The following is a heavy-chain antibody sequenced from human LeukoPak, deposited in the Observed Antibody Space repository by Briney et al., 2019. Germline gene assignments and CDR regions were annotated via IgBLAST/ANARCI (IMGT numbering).Heavy chain of an antibody. CDR3: AKGPVGELSSLNAFDI. V-gene: IGHV3-30*18. CDR1: GFTFSSYG. D-gene: IGHD3-16*02. Sequence: GGSLRLSCAASGFTFSSYGMHWVRQAPGKGLEWVAVISYDGSNKYYADSVKGRSTISRDNARNSLYLQMNSLRAEDMALYYCAKGPVGELSSLNAFDIWGQGTMVTVSS. CDR2: ISYDGSNK. J-gene: IGHJ3*02.